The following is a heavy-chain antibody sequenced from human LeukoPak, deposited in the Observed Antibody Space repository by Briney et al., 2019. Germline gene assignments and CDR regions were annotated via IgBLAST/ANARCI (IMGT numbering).Heavy chain of an antibody. V-gene: IGHV3-74*01. Sequence: PGGSLRLSCAASGFTFSNYWTHWVRQAPGEGLVWVSRINGDGSITTYADSVKGRFAISRDNAKNTLFLQMNSLGVEDTAVYYCTRGPSSSSSWGQGTLVTVSS. CDR3: TRGPSSSSS. CDR2: INGDGSIT. D-gene: IGHD6-6*01. J-gene: IGHJ5*02. CDR1: GFTFSNYW.